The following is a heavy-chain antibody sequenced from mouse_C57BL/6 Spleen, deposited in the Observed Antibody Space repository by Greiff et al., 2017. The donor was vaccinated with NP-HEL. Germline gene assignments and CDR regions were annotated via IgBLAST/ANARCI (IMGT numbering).Heavy chain of an antibody. CDR2: ISDGGSYT. CDR1: GFTFSSYA. D-gene: IGHD1-1*01. CDR3: ARGLHYGSSYGYFDV. Sequence: EVKLVESGGGLVKPGGSLKLSCAASGFTFSSYAMSWVRQTPEKRLEWVATISDGGSYTYYPDNVKGRFTISRDNAKNNLYLQMSHLKSEVTAMYYCARGLHYGSSYGYFDVWGTGTTVTVSS. V-gene: IGHV5-4*03. J-gene: IGHJ1*03.